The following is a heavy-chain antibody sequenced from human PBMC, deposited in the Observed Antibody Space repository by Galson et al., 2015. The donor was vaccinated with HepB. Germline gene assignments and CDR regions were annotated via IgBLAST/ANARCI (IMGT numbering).Heavy chain of an antibody. Sequence: PALVKPTQTLTLTCTVSGFSLSNARMGVSWIRQPPGKALEWLAHIFSNDEKSYSTSLKSRLTISKDTSKSQVVPTMTNMDPVDTATYYCARIRSRIQPWDFDYWGQGTLVTVSS. CDR2: IFSNDEK. J-gene: IGHJ4*02. D-gene: IGHD5-18*01. CDR3: ARIRSRIQPWDFDY. CDR1: GFSLSNARMG. V-gene: IGHV2-26*01.